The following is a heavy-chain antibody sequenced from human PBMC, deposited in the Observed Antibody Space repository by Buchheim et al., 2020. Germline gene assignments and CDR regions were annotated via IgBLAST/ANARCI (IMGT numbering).Heavy chain of an antibody. CDR1: GITFSSYA. CDR2: IGAGGTK. Sequence: EVQLLESGGGLVQPGGSLRLSCAVSGITFSSYAMSWVRQGPGKGLEWVSAIGAGGTKYYADSVKGRFTISRDNFKNTQFLQMSSLRAEDTAVYYCAKGTSGSKQERYMDVWGQGTT. V-gene: IGHV3-23*01. J-gene: IGHJ6*03. D-gene: IGHD1-1*01. CDR3: AKGTSGSKQERYMDV.